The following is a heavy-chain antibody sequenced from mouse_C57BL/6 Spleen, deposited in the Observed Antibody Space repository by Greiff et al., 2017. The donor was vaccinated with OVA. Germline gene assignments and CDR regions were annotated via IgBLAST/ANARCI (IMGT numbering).Heavy chain of an antibody. D-gene: IGHD2-3*01. CDR1: GFTFSDYY. CDR3: ARGYDGYYDY. CDR2: INYDGSST. V-gene: IGHV5-16*01. J-gene: IGHJ2*01. Sequence: EVMLVESEGGLVQPGSSMKLSCTASGFTFSDYYMAWVRQVPEKGLEWVANINYDGSSTYYLDSLKSRFIISRDNAKNILYLQMSSLKSEDTATYYCARGYDGYYDYWGQGTTLTVSS.